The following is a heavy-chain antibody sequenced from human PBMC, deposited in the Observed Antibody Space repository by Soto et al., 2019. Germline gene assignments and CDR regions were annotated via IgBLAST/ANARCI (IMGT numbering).Heavy chain of an antibody. CDR1: GYTFTSYD. CDR2: MNPNSGKT. V-gene: IGHV1-8*01. J-gene: IGHJ1*01. Sequence: GASVKVSCKASGYTFTSYDINWVRQATGQGLEWMGWMNPNSGKTGYAQKFQGRVTMTRNPSISTAYMELSSLRSEDTAVYYCARVRYSGSSSVVPAGLQYFQHWGQGTLVTVSS. D-gene: IGHD1-26*01. CDR3: ARVRYSGSSSVVPAGLQYFQH.